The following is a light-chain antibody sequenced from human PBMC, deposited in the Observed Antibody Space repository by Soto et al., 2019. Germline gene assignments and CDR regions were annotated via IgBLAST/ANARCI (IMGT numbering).Light chain of an antibody. J-gene: IGKJ1*01. V-gene: IGKV1-5*01. CDR2: DVS. Sequence: DIQMTQSPSTLSSSIGDRVTITCRASQSLNGRLAWYQQRPGHAPNLLIYDVSTLETGVPSRFSGTGSETEFTLTISGLQPDDFATYYCQQYYYYSTFGPGTKMEIK. CDR3: QQYYYYST. CDR1: QSLNGR.